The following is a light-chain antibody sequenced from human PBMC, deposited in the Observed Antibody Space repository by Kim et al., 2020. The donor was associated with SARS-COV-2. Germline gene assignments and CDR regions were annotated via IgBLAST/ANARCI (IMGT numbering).Light chain of an antibody. Sequence: LSAWERVTHTSRASQSVSGSYLARYQQKPGQAPRLLIYGASSRATGIPDRFSGSGSGTDFTLTISRLEPEDFAVYYCQQFRRSPYAFGQGAKLEI. V-gene: IGKV3-20*01. CDR3: QQFRRSPYA. CDR2: GAS. CDR1: QSVSGSY. J-gene: IGKJ2*01.